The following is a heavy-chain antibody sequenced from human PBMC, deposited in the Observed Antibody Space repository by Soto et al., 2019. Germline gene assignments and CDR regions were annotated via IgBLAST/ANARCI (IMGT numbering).Heavy chain of an antibody. CDR1: GFTFSSYA. Sequence: GGSLRLSCAASGFTFSSYAMHWVRQAPGKGLEWVAVISYDGSNKYYADSVKGRFTISRDNSKNTLYLQMNSLRAEDTAVYYCARDLTRFGSWFEFDYWGQGTLVTVSS. V-gene: IGHV3-30-3*01. CDR3: ARDLTRFGSWFEFDY. D-gene: IGHD2-15*01. CDR2: ISYDGSNK. J-gene: IGHJ4*02.